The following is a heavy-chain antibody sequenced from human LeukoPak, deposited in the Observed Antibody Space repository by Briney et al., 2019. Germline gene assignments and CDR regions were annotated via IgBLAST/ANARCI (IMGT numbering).Heavy chain of an antibody. CDR1: GYTFTGYY. V-gene: IGHV1-2*02. D-gene: IGHD3-10*01. CDR2: INPNSGCT. Sequence: ASVKVSCKASGYTFTGYYMHWVRQAPGQGLEWMGWINPNSGCTNYAQKFQGRVTMTRDTSISTAYMELSRLRSDDTAVYYCARGKYGSGGSRQSYWGQGTLVTVSS. J-gene: IGHJ4*02. CDR3: ARGKYGSGGSRQSY.